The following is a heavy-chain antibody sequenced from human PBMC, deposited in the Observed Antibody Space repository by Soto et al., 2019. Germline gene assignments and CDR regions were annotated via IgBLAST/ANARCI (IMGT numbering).Heavy chain of an antibody. CDR1: GFTFSSYA. CDR3: ARDRSLYCSSTSCSLGMDV. CDR2: ISYDGSNK. V-gene: IGHV3-30-3*01. D-gene: IGHD2-2*01. Sequence: GGSLRLSCAASGFTFSSYAMHWVRQAPGKGLEWVAVISYDGSNKYYADSVKGRFTISRDNSKNTLYLQMNSLRAEDTAVYYCARDRSLYCSSTSCSLGMDVWGQGTTVTVSS. J-gene: IGHJ6*02.